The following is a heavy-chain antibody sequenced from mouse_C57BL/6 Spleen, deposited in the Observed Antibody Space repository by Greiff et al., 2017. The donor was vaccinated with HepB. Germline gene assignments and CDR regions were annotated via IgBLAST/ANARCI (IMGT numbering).Heavy chain of an antibody. J-gene: IGHJ1*03. CDR3: ASYYSIYWYFDV. CDR1: GYTFTDYY. CDR2: INHNNGGT. V-gene: IGHV1-26*01. D-gene: IGHD2-5*01. Sequence: EVQLQQSGPELVKPGASVKISCKASGYTFTDYYMNWVKQSHGKSLEWIGDINHNNGGTSYNQKFKGKATLTVDKSSSTAYMELRSLTSEDSAVYYCASYYSIYWYFDVWGTGTTVTVSS.